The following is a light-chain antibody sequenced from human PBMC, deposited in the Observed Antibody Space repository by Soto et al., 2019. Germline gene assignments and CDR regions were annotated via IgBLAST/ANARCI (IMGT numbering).Light chain of an antibody. J-gene: IGLJ2*01. CDR1: SSDVGGYDF. CDR3: SSYAGSNHVI. CDR2: EVS. V-gene: IGLV2-8*01. Sequence: QSALTQPPSASGSPGQSVTISCTGTSSDVGGYDFVSWYQQHLGKAPKLMIYEVSKRPSGVPDRFSGSKSGNTASLTVSGLQAEDEADYYCSSYAGSNHVIFGGGTKLTVL.